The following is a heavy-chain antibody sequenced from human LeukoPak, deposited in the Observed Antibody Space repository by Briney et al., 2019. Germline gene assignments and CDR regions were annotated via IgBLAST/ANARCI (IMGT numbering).Heavy chain of an antibody. CDR1: GYTFTSYY. V-gene: IGHV1-46*01. D-gene: IGHD3-22*01. J-gene: IGHJ3*02. CDR2: INPSGGST. CDR3: ARDYYDSSGYHADAFDI. Sequence: GASVKVSCKASGYTFTSYYMHWVRQAPGQGLEWMGIINPSGGSTSYAQKFQGRVTITADESTSTAYMELSSLRSEDTAVYYCARDYYDSSGYHADAFDIWGQGTMVTVSS.